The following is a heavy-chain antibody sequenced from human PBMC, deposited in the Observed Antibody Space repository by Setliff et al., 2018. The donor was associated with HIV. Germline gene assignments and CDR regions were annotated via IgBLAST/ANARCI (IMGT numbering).Heavy chain of an antibody. Sequence: ASVKVSCKAFGYTFSDYSIIWVRQAPGQGPEWMGWISDHNGNTNYAQKIQGRVTLTIDTSTSTAYMELRTLRSDDTAVYYCARALDNSYGDYRAHWGQGTLVTVSS. CDR1: GYTFSDYS. D-gene: IGHD4-17*01. CDR2: ISDHNGNT. J-gene: IGHJ4*02. V-gene: IGHV1-18*01. CDR3: ARALDNSYGDYRAH.